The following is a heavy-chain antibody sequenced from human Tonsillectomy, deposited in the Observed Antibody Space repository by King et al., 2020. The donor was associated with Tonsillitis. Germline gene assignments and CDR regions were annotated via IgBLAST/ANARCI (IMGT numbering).Heavy chain of an antibody. CDR3: ARAPASQYCSGGGCYAYYFDY. CDR1: EFNFSSYT. V-gene: IGHV3-21*01. CDR2: ITGSCSYI. J-gene: IGHJ4*02. D-gene: IGHD2-15*01. Sequence: VQLVESGGGLVKPWGSLRLSCAASEFNFSSYTMNWVRQAPGKGLEWVSSITGSCSYIYYTDSVKGRFTISRDNVKNSLYLQMNSMRAEDTAVYSCARAPASQYCSGGGCYAYYFDYWGQGTLVTVSS.